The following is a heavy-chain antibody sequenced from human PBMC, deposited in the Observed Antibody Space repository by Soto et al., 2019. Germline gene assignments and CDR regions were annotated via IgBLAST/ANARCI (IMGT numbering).Heavy chain of an antibody. Sequence: GSLRLSCAASGFTFSSYEMNWVRQAPGKGLEWVSYISSSGSTIYYADSVKGRSTISRDNAKNSLYLQMNSLRAEDTAVYYCARDVGYCSSTSCWPYNWFDPWGQGTLVTVSS. J-gene: IGHJ5*02. CDR2: ISSSGSTI. CDR3: ARDVGYCSSTSCWPYNWFDP. D-gene: IGHD2-2*01. CDR1: GFTFSSYE. V-gene: IGHV3-48*03.